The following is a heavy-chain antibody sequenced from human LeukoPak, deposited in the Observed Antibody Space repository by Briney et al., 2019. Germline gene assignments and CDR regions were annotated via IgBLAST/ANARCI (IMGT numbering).Heavy chain of an antibody. CDR3: ARDSQLLYYIDV. CDR2: ISSSSSYI. V-gene: IGHV3-21*01. CDR1: GFTFSSYS. Sequence: GGSLSLSCAASGFTFSSYSMNWVRQAPGKGLEWVSSISSSSSYIYYADSVKGRFTISRDNAKNSLYLQMNSLRAEDTAVYYCARDSQLLYYIDVWGKGTTVTVSS. D-gene: IGHD2/OR15-2a*01. J-gene: IGHJ6*03.